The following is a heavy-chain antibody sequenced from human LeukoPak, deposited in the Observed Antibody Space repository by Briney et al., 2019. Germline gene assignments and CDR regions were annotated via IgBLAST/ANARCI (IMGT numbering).Heavy chain of an antibody. Sequence: PSGTLSLTCAVSGGSISSSNWWSWVRQPPGKGLEWIGEIYHSGSTNYNPSLKSRVTISVDKSKNQFSLKLSSATAADTAVYYCARDRYSSPVRWFDPWGQGTLVTVSS. CDR2: IYHSGST. J-gene: IGHJ5*02. V-gene: IGHV4-4*02. CDR1: GGSISSSNW. D-gene: IGHD6-13*01. CDR3: ARDRYSSPVRWFDP.